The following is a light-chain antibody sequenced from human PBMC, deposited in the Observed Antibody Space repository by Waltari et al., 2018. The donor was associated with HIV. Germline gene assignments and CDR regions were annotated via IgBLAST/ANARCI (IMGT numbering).Light chain of an antibody. CDR2: DVT. CDR1: SSDVGGYNF. CDR3: GSYTSTSVWV. J-gene: IGLJ3*02. Sequence: QSALTQPASVSGSPGQSITISCTGSSSDVGGYNFVSWYQQHPGKAPRVLIYDVTTRPSWVSACFSGSRSGDTASRTISGLQPEDEADYYCGSYTSTSVWVFGGGTRLTVL. V-gene: IGLV2-14*03.